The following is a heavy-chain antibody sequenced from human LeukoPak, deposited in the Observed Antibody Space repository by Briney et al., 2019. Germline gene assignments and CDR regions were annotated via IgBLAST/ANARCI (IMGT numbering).Heavy chain of an antibody. CDR3: ARARDGHINNWFDP. Sequence: PSETLSLTCTVSGGFISGYYWSWIRQPPGKGLEWIGYIYYSGSTNYSPSLKSRVTISVDTSKNQFSLKMSSVTAADTAVYYCARARDGHINNWFDPWGQGTLVTVSS. J-gene: IGHJ5*02. V-gene: IGHV4-59*01. CDR2: IYYSGST. D-gene: IGHD5-24*01. CDR1: GGFISGYY.